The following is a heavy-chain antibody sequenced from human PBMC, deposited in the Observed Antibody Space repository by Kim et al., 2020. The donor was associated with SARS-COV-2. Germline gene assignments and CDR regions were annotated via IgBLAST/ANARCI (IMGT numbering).Heavy chain of an antibody. CDR2: IYYSGST. CDR1: GGSISSGDYY. J-gene: IGHJ4*02. D-gene: IGHD3-3*01. V-gene: IGHV4-30-4*01. Sequence: SETLSLTCTVSGGSISSGDYYWSWIRQPPGKGLEWIGYIYYSGSTYYNPSLKSRVTISVDTSKNQFSLKLSSVTAADTAVYYCARGFWSGYSEFDYWGQGTLVTVSS. CDR3: ARGFWSGYSEFDY.